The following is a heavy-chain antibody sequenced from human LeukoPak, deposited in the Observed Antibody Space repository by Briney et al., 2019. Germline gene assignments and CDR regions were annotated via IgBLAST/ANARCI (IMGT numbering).Heavy chain of an antibody. CDR1: GGSISSYY. D-gene: IGHD3-10*01. CDR3: AKSDYYGASDY. Sequence: SETLSLTCTVSGGSISSYYWSWIRQPPGRGLEWIGYIYYSGSTSYNPSLKSRVTISVDTFRNQFSLKLTSVTAADTAIYYCAKSDYYGASDYWGQGTLVTVSS. V-gene: IGHV4-59*01. J-gene: IGHJ4*02. CDR2: IYYSGST.